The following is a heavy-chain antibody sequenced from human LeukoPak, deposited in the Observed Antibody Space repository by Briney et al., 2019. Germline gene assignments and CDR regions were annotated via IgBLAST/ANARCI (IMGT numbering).Heavy chain of an antibody. J-gene: IGHJ4*02. Sequence: HGESLKISCKGSGYSFTSYWISWVRQMPGKGLEWMGRIDPSDSYTNYSPSFQGHVTISADKSISTAYLQWSSLKASDTAMYYCAREGRSSSPMDYWGQGTLVTVSS. CDR2: IDPSDSYT. V-gene: IGHV5-10-1*01. CDR3: AREGRSSSPMDY. CDR1: GYSFTSYW. D-gene: IGHD6-6*01.